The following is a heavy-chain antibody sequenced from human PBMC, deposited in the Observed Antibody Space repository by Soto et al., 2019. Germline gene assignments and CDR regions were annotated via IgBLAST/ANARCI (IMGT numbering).Heavy chain of an antibody. CDR1: GGSISSYY. Sequence: KASETLSLTCTVSGGSISSYYWSWIRQPPGKGLEWIGYIYYSGSPNYNPSLKSRVTISVDTSKNQFSLKLSSVTAADTAVYYCPRRAPPLYGMDVWGQGTTVTVSS. V-gene: IGHV4-59*01. J-gene: IGHJ6*02. CDR2: IYYSGSP. CDR3: PRRAPPLYGMDV.